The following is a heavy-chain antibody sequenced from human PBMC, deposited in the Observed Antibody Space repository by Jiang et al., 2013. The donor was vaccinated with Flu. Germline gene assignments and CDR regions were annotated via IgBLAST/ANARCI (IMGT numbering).Heavy chain of an antibody. CDR1: GGSISSGGYY. D-gene: IGHD3-10*01. J-gene: IGHJ5*02. Sequence: PGLVKPSQTLSLTCTVSGGSISSGGYYWSWIRQHPGKGLEWIGYIYYSGSTYYNPSLKSRVTISVDTSKNQFSLKLSSVTAADTAVYYCARDHHGSGSHGWFDPWGQGTLVTVSS. V-gene: IGHV4-31*03. CDR2: IYYSGST. CDR3: ARDHHGSGSHGWFDP.